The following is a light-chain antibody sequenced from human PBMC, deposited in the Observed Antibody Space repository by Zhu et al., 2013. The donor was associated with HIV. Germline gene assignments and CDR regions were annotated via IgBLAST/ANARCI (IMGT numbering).Light chain of an antibody. J-gene: IGKJ2*02. CDR1: QSVSTRH. CDR2: DAS. CDR3: QQYDTPPRT. Sequence: EIVLTQSPATLSLSPGERATLSCRASQSVSTRHLAWYQQKPGQAPRLLIYDASTRGTGTPDRFSGSGSGTDFTLTISRLEPEDFAVYYCQQYDTPPRTFGQGTKLEIK. V-gene: IGKV3-20*01.